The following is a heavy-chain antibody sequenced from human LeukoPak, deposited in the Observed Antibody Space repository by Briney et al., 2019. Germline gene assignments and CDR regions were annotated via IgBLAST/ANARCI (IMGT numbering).Heavy chain of an antibody. J-gene: IGHJ3*02. D-gene: IGHD3-22*01. V-gene: IGHV1-69*05. Sequence: SVKVSCKASGGTFISYAISWVRQAPGQGLEWMGGIIPIFGTANYAQKFQGRVTITTDESTSTAYMELSSLRSEDTAVYYCAREHKYYDSSGYYYKAFDIWGQGTMVTVSS. CDR1: GGTFISYA. CDR3: AREHKYYDSSGYYYKAFDI. CDR2: IIPIFGTA.